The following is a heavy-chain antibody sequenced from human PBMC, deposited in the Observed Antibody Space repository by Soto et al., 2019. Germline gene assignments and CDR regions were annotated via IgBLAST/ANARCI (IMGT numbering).Heavy chain of an antibody. CDR3: ARHVGYGDYSYYYYGMDV. V-gene: IGHV5-51*01. D-gene: IGHD4-17*01. CDR2: IYPGDSDT. Sequence: PGESLKISCKGSGYSFTSYWIAWVRQMPGKGLEWMGIIYPGDSDTGYSPSFQGQVTISVDKSIRTAYLQWSSLKASDTAMYYCARHVGYGDYSYYYYGMDVWGQGTTVTAP. J-gene: IGHJ6*02. CDR1: GYSFTSYW.